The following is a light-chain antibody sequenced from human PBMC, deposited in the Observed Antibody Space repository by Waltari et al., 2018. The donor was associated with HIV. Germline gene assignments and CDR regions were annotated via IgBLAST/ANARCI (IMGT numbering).Light chain of an antibody. J-gene: IGLJ2*01. CDR3: SFYGGSNILV. CDR1: SSDLGVYNS. CDR2: EVN. Sequence: QSALTQPPSTSGSPGQSVTISCTGASSDLGVYNSVSWYQQRPGKAPKVIFSEVNKRSLGYPNRFCASASGTQAPSTFFGRQAVDEAEYSVSFYGGSNILVFGGGTKLTVL. V-gene: IGLV2-8*01.